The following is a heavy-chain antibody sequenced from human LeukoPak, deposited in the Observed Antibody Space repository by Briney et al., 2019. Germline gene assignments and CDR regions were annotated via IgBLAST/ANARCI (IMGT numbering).Heavy chain of an antibody. CDR2: INPIFGTA. CDR3: ARGGYGDYRH. CDR1: GYTFTGYY. Sequence: SVKVSCKASGYTFTGYYMHWVRQAPGQGLEWMGWINPIFGTANYAQKFQGRVTITTDESTSTAYMELSSLRSEDTAVYYCARGGYGDYRHWGQGTLVTVSS. D-gene: IGHD4-17*01. V-gene: IGHV1-69*05. J-gene: IGHJ4*02.